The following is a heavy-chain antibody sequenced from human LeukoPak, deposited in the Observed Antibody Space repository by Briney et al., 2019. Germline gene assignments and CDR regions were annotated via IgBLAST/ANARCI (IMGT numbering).Heavy chain of an antibody. Sequence: SETLSLTCTVSGGSISSYYWSWIRQPAGKGLEWIGRIYTSGSTYYNPSLKSRVTMSVDTSKNQFSLKLSSVTAADTAVYYCARDYDFWSGYYRYNWFDPWGQGTLVTVSS. V-gene: IGHV4-4*07. J-gene: IGHJ5*02. CDR2: IYTSGST. D-gene: IGHD3-3*01. CDR3: ARDYDFWSGYYRYNWFDP. CDR1: GGSISSYY.